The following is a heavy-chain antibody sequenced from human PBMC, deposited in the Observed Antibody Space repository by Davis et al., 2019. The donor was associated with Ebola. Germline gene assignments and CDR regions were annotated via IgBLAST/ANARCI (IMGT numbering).Heavy chain of an antibody. CDR2: IVVGSCNT. J-gene: IGHJ4*02. D-gene: IGHD6-6*01. CDR1: GFTFTSSA. Sequence: AASVKVSCKASGFTFTSSAMQWLRQARRQRLEWIGWIVVGSCNTNYAQKFQERVPITRDMSTSTAYMELSSLRSEDTAVYYCAAAIAARLPDYWGQGTLVTVSS. V-gene: IGHV1-58*02. CDR3: AAAIAARLPDY.